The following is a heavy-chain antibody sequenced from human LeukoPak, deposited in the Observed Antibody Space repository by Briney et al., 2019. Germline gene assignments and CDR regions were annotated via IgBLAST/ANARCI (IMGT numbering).Heavy chain of an antibody. CDR3: ARDQADNYYALDV. Sequence: ASVKVSCKASGYSFTGYYLHWVRQAPGQGLELMGWINPQTGFTTIAQKFQGRVTMTMDTSISTIYMEMNSLRSDDTATFYCARDQADNYYALDVWGQGTSLVVSS. CDR1: GYSFTGYY. D-gene: IGHD5-24*01. V-gene: IGHV1-2*02. CDR2: INPQTGFT. J-gene: IGHJ6*02.